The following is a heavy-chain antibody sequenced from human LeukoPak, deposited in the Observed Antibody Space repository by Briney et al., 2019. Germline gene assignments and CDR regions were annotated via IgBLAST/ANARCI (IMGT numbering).Heavy chain of an antibody. CDR3: ARGVYGGYPLEELYYFDF. V-gene: IGHV3-21*01. CDR1: GFTFNTFA. CDR2: ISSSSSYM. Sequence: GGSLRLSCAASGFTFNTFAMNWVRQAPGKGLEWVSSISSSSSYMYYADSVRGRFTISRDNAKNSLYLQMNSLRAEDTAMYYCARGVYGGYPLEELYYFDFWGQGALVTVSS. J-gene: IGHJ4*02. D-gene: IGHD5-12*01.